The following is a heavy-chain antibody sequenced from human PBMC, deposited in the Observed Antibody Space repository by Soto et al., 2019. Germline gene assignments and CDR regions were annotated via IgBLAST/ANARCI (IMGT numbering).Heavy chain of an antibody. J-gene: IGHJ4*02. CDR2: ISDNGGRT. D-gene: IGHD6-25*01. CDR3: ARDLHTTIPAATAF. Sequence: GGSLRLSCAASGFTFSTYAMTWVRQAPGKGLESVSGISDNGGRTYYADSVKGRFTISRDNSKNTLYLQMNSLRAEDTAIYYRARDLHTTIPAATAFWGQGTLVTVSS. V-gene: IGHV3-23*01. CDR1: GFTFSTYA.